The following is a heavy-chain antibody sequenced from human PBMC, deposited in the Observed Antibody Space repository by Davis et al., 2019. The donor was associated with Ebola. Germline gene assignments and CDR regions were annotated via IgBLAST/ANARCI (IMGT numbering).Heavy chain of an antibody. Sequence: GESLKISCAASGFMFRSYWMSWVRQAPGKGLEWVANIKEDGSAKYYVDSVKGRFTISRDNAKNSLYLQMNSLRDEDTAVYYCAREGPYDSSGYYYLYFDYWGQGTLVTVSS. D-gene: IGHD3-22*01. CDR3: AREGPYDSSGYYYLYFDY. V-gene: IGHV3-7*01. CDR1: GFMFRSYW. J-gene: IGHJ4*02. CDR2: IKEDGSAK.